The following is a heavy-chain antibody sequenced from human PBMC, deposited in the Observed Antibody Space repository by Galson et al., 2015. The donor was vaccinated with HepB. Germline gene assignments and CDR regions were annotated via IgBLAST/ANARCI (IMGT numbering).Heavy chain of an antibody. CDR2: ISSGDDTR. CDR1: GFTFSTYA. J-gene: IGHJ6*02. CDR3: AKGSGSDSPYSYAMDV. V-gene: IGHV3-23*01. Sequence: SLRLSCAGSGFTFSTYAMNWVRQAPGKGLEWVSGISSGDDTRYSADSVKGRFIISRDNSKNTLYLHMNGLTADDTAVYFCAKGSGSDSPYSYAMDVWGQGTTVTVSS. D-gene: IGHD1-26*01.